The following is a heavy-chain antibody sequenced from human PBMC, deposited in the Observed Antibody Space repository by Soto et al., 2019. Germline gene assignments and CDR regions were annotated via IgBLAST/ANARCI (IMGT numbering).Heavy chain of an antibody. CDR3: AKDLGGYSVYAFDY. D-gene: IGHD5-12*01. V-gene: IGHV3-23*01. Sequence: EVQLLESGGGLVQPGGSLRLSCAASGFTFSSYAMSWVRQARGKGLEWVSAISSSGASTYYADSVKRRFTISRDTTKTTLNLQMDSLTAEGSAVYYCAKDLGGYSVYAFDYWGQGTLVTVSS. J-gene: IGHJ4*02. CDR2: ISSSGAST. CDR1: GFTFSSYA.